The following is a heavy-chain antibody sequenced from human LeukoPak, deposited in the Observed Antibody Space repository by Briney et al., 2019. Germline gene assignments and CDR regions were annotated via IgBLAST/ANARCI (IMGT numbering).Heavy chain of an antibody. Sequence: SETLSLTCAVYGGSFSGYYWSWLRQPPGKGLEWIGEINHSGSTNYNPSLKSRVTISVDTSKNQFSLKLSSVTAADTAVYYCARPVTARGGSGWPQHIDYWGQGTLVSVSS. CDR3: ARPVTARGGSGWPQHIDY. CDR2: INHSGST. V-gene: IGHV4-34*01. CDR1: GGSFSGYY. J-gene: IGHJ4*02. D-gene: IGHD6-19*01.